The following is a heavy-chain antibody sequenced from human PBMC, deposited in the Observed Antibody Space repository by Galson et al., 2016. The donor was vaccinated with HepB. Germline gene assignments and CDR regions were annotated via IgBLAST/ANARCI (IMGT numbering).Heavy chain of an antibody. J-gene: IGHJ4*02. V-gene: IGHV4-39*01. CDR2: IYYSGST. Sequence: SETLSLTCTVSGASINSRNWWSWVRQPPGKGLEWIGSIYYSGSTYYNPSLKSRVTISVDTSKNQFSLKLSSVTAADTAVYYCARPSTVTTFYYWGQGTLVTVSS. D-gene: IGHD4-11*01. CDR3: ARPSTVTTFYY. CDR1: GASINSRNW.